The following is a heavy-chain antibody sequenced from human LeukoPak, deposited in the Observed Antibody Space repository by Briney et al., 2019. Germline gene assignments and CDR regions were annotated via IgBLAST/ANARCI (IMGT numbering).Heavy chain of an antibody. CDR3: ARSYCSSTSCYLDY. CDR1: GGSFSGYY. D-gene: IGHD2-2*01. Sequence: PSETLSLTCAVYGGSFSGYYWSWIRQPPGKGLEWIGEINHSGSTNYSPSLKSRVTISVDTSKNQFSLKLSSVTAADTAVYYCARSYCSSTSCYLDYWGQGALVTVSS. CDR2: INHSGST. V-gene: IGHV4-34*01. J-gene: IGHJ4*02.